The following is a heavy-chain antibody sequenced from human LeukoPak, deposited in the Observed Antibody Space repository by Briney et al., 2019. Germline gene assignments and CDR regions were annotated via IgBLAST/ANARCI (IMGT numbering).Heavy chain of an antibody. CDR3: VRLQPNTGEWAFDI. Sequence: PSETLSLTCAVSGGSVSSYYWSWIRQPPGKGLEWIGYISNSGSTNYNPSLKSRVTISVDTSKNQLSLKLSSVTAADTAVYHCVRLQPNTGEWAFDIWGQGTMVSVSS. CDR2: ISNSGST. CDR1: GGSVSSYY. V-gene: IGHV4-59*02. D-gene: IGHD1-1*01. J-gene: IGHJ3*02.